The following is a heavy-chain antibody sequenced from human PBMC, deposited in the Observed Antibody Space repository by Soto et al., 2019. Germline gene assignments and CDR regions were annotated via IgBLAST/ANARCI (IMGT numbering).Heavy chain of an antibody. J-gene: IGHJ4*02. D-gene: IGHD3-10*01. CDR1: GGSLSSGDYS. CDR3: ARGRPLLWFGELSPYYFDS. CDR2: IYSSGST. V-gene: IGHV4-61*08. Sequence: PSETLSLTCTISGGSLSSGDYSWSWIRQPPGKGLEWIGYIYSSGSTNYNPSLKSRVTISVDTSRNQFSLKLSSVTAADTAVYYCARGRPLLWFGELSPYYFDSWGRGTLVTVSS.